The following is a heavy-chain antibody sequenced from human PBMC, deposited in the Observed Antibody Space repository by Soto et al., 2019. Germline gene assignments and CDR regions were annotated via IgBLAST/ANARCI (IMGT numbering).Heavy chain of an antibody. J-gene: IGHJ4*02. CDR2: FDPEDGET. D-gene: IGHD6-19*01. Sequence: ASVKVSCKVSGYTLTELSMHWVRQAPGKGLEWMGGFDPEDGETIYAQKFQGRVTMTEDTSTDTAYMELSSLRSEDTAVYYCAKDTSVAGNFDYWGQGTLVTVSS. V-gene: IGHV1-24*01. CDR3: AKDTSVAGNFDY. CDR1: GYTLTELS.